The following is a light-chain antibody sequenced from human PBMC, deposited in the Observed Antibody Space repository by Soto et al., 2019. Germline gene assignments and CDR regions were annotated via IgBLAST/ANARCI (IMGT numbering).Light chain of an antibody. CDR1: QSLLHSNGYNY. CDR2: LGS. J-gene: IGKJ1*01. Sequence: IVMTQSALSLPVTPGQPASISCRSSQSLLHSNGYNYLDWYLQKPGQSPQLLIYLGSNRASGVPDRFSGSGSGTDFTLKISRVEAEDVGVYYCMQPLQSWTFGQGTKVDTK. V-gene: IGKV2-28*01. CDR3: MQPLQSWT.